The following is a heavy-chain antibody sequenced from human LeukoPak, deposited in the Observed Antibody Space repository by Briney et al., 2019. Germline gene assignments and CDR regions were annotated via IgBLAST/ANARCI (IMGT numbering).Heavy chain of an antibody. CDR1: GFTFSSYA. CDR3: AKENPYYDFWSGPDAFDI. CDR2: ISGSGGST. D-gene: IGHD3-3*01. J-gene: IGHJ3*02. Sequence: GGSLRLSCAASGFTFSSYAMSWVRQAPGKGLEWVSAISGSGGSTYYADSVKGRFTISSDNSRNTLYLQMNSLRAEDTAVYYCAKENPYYDFWSGPDAFDIWGQGTMVTVSS. V-gene: IGHV3-23*01.